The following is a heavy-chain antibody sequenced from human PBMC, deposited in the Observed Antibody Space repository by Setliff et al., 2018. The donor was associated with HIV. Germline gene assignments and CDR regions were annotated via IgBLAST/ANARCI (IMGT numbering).Heavy chain of an antibody. Sequence: AASVKVSCKASGYTFTDHYMHWVRQAPGQGLEWMGRITPNSGGTNYARKFQDRVTMTRDTSISTAYMELSRLTSDDTAVYYCARDTENVFISGHRYFDYWGPETLVTVSS. CDR3: ARDTENVFISGHRYFDY. J-gene: IGHJ4*02. CDR1: GYTFTDHY. V-gene: IGHV1-2*06. CDR2: ITPNSGGT. D-gene: IGHD6-19*01.